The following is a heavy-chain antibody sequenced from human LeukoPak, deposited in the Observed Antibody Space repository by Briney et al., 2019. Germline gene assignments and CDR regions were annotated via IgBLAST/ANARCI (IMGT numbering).Heavy chain of an antibody. CDR2: ISYDGSNK. CDR1: GFTFSSYA. D-gene: IGHD2-2*01. V-gene: IGHV3-30-3*01. Sequence: GRSLRLSCAASGFTFSSYAMHWVRQAPGKGLEWVAVISYDGSNKYYADSVKGRFTISRDNSKNTLYLQMNSLRAEDTAVYYCARGVVVPAAIYFRYYYGMDVWGQGTTVTVSS. CDR3: ARGVVVPAAIYFRYYYGMDV. J-gene: IGHJ6*02.